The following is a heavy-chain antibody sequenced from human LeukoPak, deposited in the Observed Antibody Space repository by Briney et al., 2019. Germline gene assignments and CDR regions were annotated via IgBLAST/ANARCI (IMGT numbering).Heavy chain of an antibody. CDR3: AKNPGIITFGPGGDAFDI. D-gene: IGHD3-16*01. V-gene: IGHV3-23*01. Sequence: GGSLRLSCAASGFTFSSYAMSWVRQAPGKGLEWVSAIGGSGGSTYYADSVEGRFTISRDNSKNTLYLQMNSLRAEDTAVYYCAKNPGIITFGPGGDAFDICGQGTMVTVSS. CDR1: GFTFSSYA. CDR2: IGGSGGST. J-gene: IGHJ3*02.